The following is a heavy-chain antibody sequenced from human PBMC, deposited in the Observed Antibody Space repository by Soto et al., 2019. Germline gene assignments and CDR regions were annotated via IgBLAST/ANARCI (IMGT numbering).Heavy chain of an antibody. D-gene: IGHD3-3*01. CDR1: GFDFTTFS. CDR3: ARRHANFWSGYPEAFDF. CDR2: ISPSSPYT. J-gene: IGHJ4*02. Sequence: PGGSLRLSCAASGFDFTTFSMNWVRQAPGKGLEWVSFISPSSPYTSYADSVKGRFIISGDNAENSVYLQMNSLRAEDTGVYYCARRHANFWSGYPEAFDFWGPGTLVTVSS. V-gene: IGHV3-21*03.